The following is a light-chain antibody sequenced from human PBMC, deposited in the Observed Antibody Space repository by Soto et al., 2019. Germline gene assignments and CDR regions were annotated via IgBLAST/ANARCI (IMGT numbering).Light chain of an antibody. CDR2: GAS. J-gene: IGKJ3*01. Sequence: VLTQSPATLSLSPGERATLSCRASQSISNNYLAWYQHKPGQAPRLLIYGASSRATGIPDRLSGSGAGTDFTLTINRLEPADSAVYYCQEYDNSPIFNFGPGTKVDIK. V-gene: IGKV3-20*01. CDR3: QEYDNSPIFN. CDR1: QSISNNY.